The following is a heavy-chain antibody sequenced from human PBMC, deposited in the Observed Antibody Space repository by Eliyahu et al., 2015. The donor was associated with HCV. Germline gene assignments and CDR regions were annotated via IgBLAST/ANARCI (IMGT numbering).Heavy chain of an antibody. CDR3: AKGRGSYYKPPDY. D-gene: IGHD3-10*01. CDR1: FDDYA. Sequence: FDDYAMHWVRQAPGKGLEWVSGISWNSGSIGYADSVKGRFTISRDNAKNSLYLQMNSLRAEDTALYYCAKGRGSYYKPPDYWGQGTLVTVSS. CDR2: ISWNSGSI. J-gene: IGHJ4*02. V-gene: IGHV3-9*01.